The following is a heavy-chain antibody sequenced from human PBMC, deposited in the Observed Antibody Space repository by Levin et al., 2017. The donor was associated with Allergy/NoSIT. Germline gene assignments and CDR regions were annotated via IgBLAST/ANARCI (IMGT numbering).Heavy chain of an antibody. CDR3: AREYYYYMDV. J-gene: IGHJ6*03. V-gene: IGHV3-66*01. Sequence: GGSLRLSCAASGFTVSSYYMSWVRQAPGKGLEWVSLIQTGGRTYFADSVKGRFTNSRDNSKNTLYLQMNSLKAEDTAVYYCAREYYYYMDVWGKGTTVTVSS. CDR2: IQTGGRT. CDR1: GFTVSSYY.